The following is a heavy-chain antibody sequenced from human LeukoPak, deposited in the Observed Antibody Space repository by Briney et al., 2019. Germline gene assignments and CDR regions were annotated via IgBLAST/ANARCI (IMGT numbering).Heavy chain of an antibody. D-gene: IGHD3-22*01. J-gene: IGHJ4*02. CDR2: IRSKAYGGTT. CDR1: GFTFGDYA. CDR3: TRIYDSSGYYDYFDY. V-gene: IGHV3-49*04. Sequence: PGRSLRLSCTASGFTFGDYAMSWVRQAPGKGLEWVGVIRSKAYGGTTEYAASVKGRFTISRDDSKSIAYLQMNSLKTEDTAVYYCTRIYDSSGYYDYFDYWGQGTLVTVSS.